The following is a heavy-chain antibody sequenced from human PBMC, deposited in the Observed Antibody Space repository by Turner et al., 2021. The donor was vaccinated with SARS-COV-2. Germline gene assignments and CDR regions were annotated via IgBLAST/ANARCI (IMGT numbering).Heavy chain of an antibody. D-gene: IGHD3-10*01. V-gene: IGHV4-39*01. J-gene: IGHJ6*02. Sequence: QLQLQESGPGLVKPSETLSLTCPVSGGSIISSSYYWGWIRQPPGKGLGWIGSIYYSGSTYYNPSLKSRVTISVDTSKNQFSLKLSSVTAADTAVYYCASQEALVPSYYYYYYGMDVWGQGTTVTVSS. CDR1: GGSIISSSYY. CDR3: ASQEALVPSYYYYYYGMDV. CDR2: IYYSGST.